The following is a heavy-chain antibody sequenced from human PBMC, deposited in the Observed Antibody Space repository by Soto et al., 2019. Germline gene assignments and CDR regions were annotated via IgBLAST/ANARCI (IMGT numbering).Heavy chain of an antibody. CDR3: AKGGVGQQMGLGD. CDR2: LTQSGDST. V-gene: IGHV3-23*01. J-gene: IGHJ4*02. D-gene: IGHD6-13*01. CDR1: GFTFSSYA. Sequence: EVQLLESGGGLVQPGGSPRLSCAASGFTFSSYAMTWVRQAPGKGLEWVSSLTQSGDSTYYADSVRGRFTISRDNSRNMRHLQMNSLRDEDTAVYFCAKGGVGQQMGLGDWGQGTLVTVSS.